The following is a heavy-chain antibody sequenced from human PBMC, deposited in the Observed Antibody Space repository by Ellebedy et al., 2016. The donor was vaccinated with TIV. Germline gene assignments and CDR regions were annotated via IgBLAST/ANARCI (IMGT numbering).Heavy chain of an antibody. CDR2: IAATGDT. CDR3: NMPGHSYGYRGDY. V-gene: IGHV3-13*01. CDR1: GFTFSRYD. D-gene: IGHD5-18*01. J-gene: IGHJ4*02. Sequence: GESLKISXAASGFTFSRYDMHWVRQATGKGLEWVSTIAATGDTYYPGSVKGRFTISRENAKNSLYLQMNSLRAEDTAVYYCNMPGHSYGYRGDYWGQGTLVTVSS.